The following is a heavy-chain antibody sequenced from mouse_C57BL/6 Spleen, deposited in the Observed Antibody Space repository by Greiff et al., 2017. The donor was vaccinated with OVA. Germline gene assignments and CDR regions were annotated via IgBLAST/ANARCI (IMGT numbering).Heavy chain of an antibody. J-gene: IGHJ4*01. CDR3: TREGALITTRAMDY. Sequence: VQLKESGAELVRPGASVKLSCTASGFNIKDYYMHWVKQRPEQGLEWIGRIDPEDGDTEYAPKFQGKATMTADTSSNTAYLQLSSLTSEDTAVYYCTREGALITTRAMDYWGQGTSVTVSS. D-gene: IGHD1-1*01. V-gene: IGHV14-1*01. CDR2: IDPEDGDT. CDR1: GFNIKDYY.